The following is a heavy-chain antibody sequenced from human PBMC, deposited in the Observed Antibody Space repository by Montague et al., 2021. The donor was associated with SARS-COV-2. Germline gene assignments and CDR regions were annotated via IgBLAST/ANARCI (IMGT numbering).Heavy chain of an antibody. CDR1: GGSISSSSYY. CDR2: IYYSGST. J-gene: IGHJ4*02. CDR3: ARGHLSVSMIVVVFTSASYYLDY. Sequence: SETLSLTCTVSGGSISSSSYYWGWIRQPPGKGLEWIGSIYYSGSTYYNPSLKSRVTISVDTSKNQFSLKLTSVTAADTAVYFCARGHLSVSMIVVVFTSASYYLDYWGQGALVTVSS. V-gene: IGHV4-39*07. D-gene: IGHD3-22*01.